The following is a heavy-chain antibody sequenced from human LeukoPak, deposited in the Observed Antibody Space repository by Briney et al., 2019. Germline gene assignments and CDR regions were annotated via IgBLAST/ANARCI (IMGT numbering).Heavy chain of an antibody. V-gene: IGHV1-18*01. D-gene: IGHD3-16*01. CDR3: ARGTFRWGG. CDR1: GYTFTSYG. J-gene: IGHJ4*02. Sequence: GASVKVSCKASGYTFTSYGISWVRQAPGQGLEWMGWISAYNGNTNYAQKLQGRVTMTRNTSISTAYMELSSLRSEDTAVYYCARGTFRWGGWGQGTLVTVSS. CDR2: ISAYNGNT.